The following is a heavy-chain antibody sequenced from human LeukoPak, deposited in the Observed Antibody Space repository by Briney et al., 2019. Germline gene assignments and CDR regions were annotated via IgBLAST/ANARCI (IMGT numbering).Heavy chain of an antibody. Sequence: GSVKVSCKASGYTFTGYYMHWVGQAPGRGLEWMGWINPNSGGTNYAKKLQGRVTMTTDTSTSTAYMELRSLRSDDTAVYYCARDHAGTVTIRADFDYWGQGTLVTVSS. CDR3: ARDHAGTVTIRADFDY. CDR1: GYTFTGYY. V-gene: IGHV1-2*02. J-gene: IGHJ4*02. D-gene: IGHD4-17*01. CDR2: INPNSGGT.